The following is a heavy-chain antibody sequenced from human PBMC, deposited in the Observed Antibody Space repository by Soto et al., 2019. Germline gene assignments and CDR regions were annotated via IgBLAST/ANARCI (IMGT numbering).Heavy chain of an antibody. CDR1: GGSVSSGSYY. Sequence: QVQLQESGPGLVKPSETLSLTCTVSGGSVSSGSYYWSWIRQPPGTGLEWLGYIYYSGSTNYNPSLKSRVPISVDTSKNQSALTLSSFTAADTAVYYCARAGYCISTSCPRYGMDVWGQGTPVTVCS. V-gene: IGHV4-61*01. J-gene: IGHJ6*02. CDR3: ARAGYCISTSCPRYGMDV. D-gene: IGHD2-2*01. CDR2: IYYSGST.